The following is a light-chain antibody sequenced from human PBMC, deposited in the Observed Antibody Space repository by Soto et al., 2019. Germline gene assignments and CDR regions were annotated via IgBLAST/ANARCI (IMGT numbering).Light chain of an antibody. V-gene: IGLV2-14*01. Sequence: QSALTPPASVSGSPGQSITISCTGTSGDIGSYNRVSWYQQHPGKAPKLIIYEVTDRPSGVSNRFSGSKSGNTASLTISGLQAEDEAEYYCSSYTNINTRACVFGTGTKVTV. CDR2: EVT. CDR3: SSYTNINTRACV. CDR1: SGDIGSYNR. J-gene: IGLJ1*01.